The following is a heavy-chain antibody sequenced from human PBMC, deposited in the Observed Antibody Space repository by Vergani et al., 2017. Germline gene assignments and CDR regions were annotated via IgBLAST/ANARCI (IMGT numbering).Heavy chain of an antibody. CDR2: SYHSGST. Sequence: QVQLQESGPGLVKPPGTLSLTCAVSGGSISSSNWWSWVRQPPGKGLEWIGESYHSGSTNYNPSLKSRVTISVDKSKNQFSRKLCSVTAAETAVYYCARVRGDGEFYFDYWGQGTLVTVSS. CDR3: ARVRGDGEFYFDY. V-gene: IGHV4-4*03. J-gene: IGHJ4*02. D-gene: IGHD3-10*01. CDR1: GGSISSSNW.